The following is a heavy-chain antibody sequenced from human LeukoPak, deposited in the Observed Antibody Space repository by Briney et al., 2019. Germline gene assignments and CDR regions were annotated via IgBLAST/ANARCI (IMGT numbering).Heavy chain of an antibody. D-gene: IGHD6-6*01. CDR3: AKDKAIAARPNAFDI. V-gene: IGHV3-30*02. Sequence: PGGSLRLSRAASGFTFSSYGMHWVRQAPGKGLEWVAFIRYDGSNKYYADSVKGRFTISRDNSKNTLYLQMNSLRAEDTAVYYCAKDKAIAARPNAFDIWGQGTMVTVSS. J-gene: IGHJ3*02. CDR1: GFTFSSYG. CDR2: IRYDGSNK.